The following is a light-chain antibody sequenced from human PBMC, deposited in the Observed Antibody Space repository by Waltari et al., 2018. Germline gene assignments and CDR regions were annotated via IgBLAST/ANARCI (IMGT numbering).Light chain of an antibody. CDR3: QQRSNWPPALT. J-gene: IGKJ4*01. V-gene: IGKV3-11*01. CDR2: DAS. Sequence: EIVLTQSPATLSLSPGESATTSCRASQSVSSYLAWYQQKPGQAPRLLIYDASNRATGIPARFSGSGSGTDFTLTISSLEPEDFAVYYCQQRSNWPPALTFGGGTKVEIK. CDR1: QSVSSY.